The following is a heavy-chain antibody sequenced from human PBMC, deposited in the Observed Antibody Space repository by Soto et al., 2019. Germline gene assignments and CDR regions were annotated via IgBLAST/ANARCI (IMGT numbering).Heavy chain of an antibody. CDR2: IYYSGST. Sequence: QVQLQESGPGLVKPSQTLSLTCTVSGGSISSGGYHWSWIRQHPGKGLEWIGYIYYSGSTYYNPSLKSRVTISVDTSKNQFSLKLSSVTAADTAVYYCAREEGGGYDHRWFDPWGQGTLVTVSS. J-gene: IGHJ5*02. CDR3: AREEGGGYDHRWFDP. CDR1: GGSISSGGYH. V-gene: IGHV4-31*03. D-gene: IGHD5-12*01.